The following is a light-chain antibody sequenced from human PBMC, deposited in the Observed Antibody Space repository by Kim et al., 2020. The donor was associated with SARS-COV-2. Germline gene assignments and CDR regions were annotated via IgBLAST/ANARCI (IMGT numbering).Light chain of an antibody. CDR3: QTWGTGSEV. J-gene: IGLJ3*02. Sequence: QPVLTQSPSASAPLGASVKLTCTLSSGHSSYAIAWHQQQPEKGPRYLMKLNSDGSHTKGDGIPDRFSGPSSGAGRYLTISSRRSEEGADYYCQTWGTGSEVLGGGAQVTVL. V-gene: IGLV4-69*01. CDR1: SGHSSYA. CDR2: LNSDGSH.